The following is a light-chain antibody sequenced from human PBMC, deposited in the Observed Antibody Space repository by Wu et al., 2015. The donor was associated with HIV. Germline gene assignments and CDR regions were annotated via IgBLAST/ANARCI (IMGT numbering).Light chain of an antibody. CDR1: QGISSW. CDR3: QHYNTYPWT. V-gene: IGKV1-5*03. CDR2: KAS. Sequence: DIQMTQSPSTLSASVGDRVTITCRASQGISSWLAWYQQKPGKAPKLLIYKASSLESGVPSRFSGSGSGTEFTLTISSLQPDDFATYYCQHYNTYPWTFGQGTEVEIK. J-gene: IGKJ1*01.